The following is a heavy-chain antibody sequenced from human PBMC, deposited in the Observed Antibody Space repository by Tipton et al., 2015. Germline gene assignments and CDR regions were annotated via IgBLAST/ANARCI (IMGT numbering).Heavy chain of an antibody. D-gene: IGHD6-6*01. V-gene: IGHV1-69*01. CDR2: IIPIFGTA. Sequence: QLVQSGAEVKKPGSSVKVSCKASGGTFSSYSITWVRQAPGQGLEWMGGIIPIFGTANYAQNFQGRVTITADESTSTAYMELSSLRSDDTAVHYCAIIAARYYFDYWGQGTLVTVSS. J-gene: IGHJ4*02. CDR1: GGTFSSYS. CDR3: AIIAARYYFDY.